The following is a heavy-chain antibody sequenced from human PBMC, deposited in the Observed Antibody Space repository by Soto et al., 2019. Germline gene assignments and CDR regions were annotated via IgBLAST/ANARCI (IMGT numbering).Heavy chain of an antibody. Sequence: EVQVLESGGGLVQPGGSLRLSCVGSGFTFSSHVMTWVRQAPGKGLEWVSSSSANGGSTYYAESVKGRFTISRDNSRNTLSLQMRRRRAEATAAYYCEKGHDSTYWEGYWGQGTLVTVSS. D-gene: IGHD2-8*02. CDR3: EKGHDSTYWEGY. J-gene: IGHJ4*02. CDR1: GFTFSSHV. CDR2: SSANGGST. V-gene: IGHV3-23*01.